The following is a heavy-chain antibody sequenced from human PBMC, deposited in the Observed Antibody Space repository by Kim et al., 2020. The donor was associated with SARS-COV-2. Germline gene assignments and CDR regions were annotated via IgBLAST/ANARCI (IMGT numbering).Heavy chain of an antibody. J-gene: IGHJ5*02. Sequence: GGSLRLSCAASGFTFSSYSMNWVRQAPGKGLEWVSSISSSSSYIYYADSVKGRFTISRDNAKNSLYLQMNSLRAEDTAVYYCASGVWGLRDSSGYYTWGQGTLVTVSS. CDR2: ISSSSSYI. V-gene: IGHV3-21*01. CDR3: ASGVWGLRDSSGYYT. D-gene: IGHD3-22*01. CDR1: GFTFSSYS.